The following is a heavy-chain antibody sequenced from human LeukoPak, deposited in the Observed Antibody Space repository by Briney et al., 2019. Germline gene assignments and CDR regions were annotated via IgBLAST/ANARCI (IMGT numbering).Heavy chain of an antibody. CDR3: ARDESSGWSNWFDP. J-gene: IGHJ5*02. V-gene: IGHV4-31*03. D-gene: IGHD6-19*01. CDR2: IYYSGST. CDR1: GGSISSGGYY. Sequence: SQTLSLTCTVSGGSISSGGYYWSWIRQHPGKGLEWIGYIYYSGSTYYNPSLKSRVTISADTSKNQFSLKLSSVTAADTAAYYCARDESSGWSNWFDPWGQGTLVTVSS.